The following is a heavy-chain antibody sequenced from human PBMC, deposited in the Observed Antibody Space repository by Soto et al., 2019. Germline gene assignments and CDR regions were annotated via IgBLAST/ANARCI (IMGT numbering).Heavy chain of an antibody. CDR3: ARGPLDSSGYYFDY. V-gene: IGHV1-69*02. CDR2: IIPILGIA. J-gene: IGHJ4*02. Sequence: ASVKVSCKASGGTFSSYTISWVRQAPGQGLEWMGRIIPILGIANYAQKFQGRVTITADKSTSTACMELSSLRSEDTAVYYCARGPLDSSGYYFDYWGQGTLVTVSS. CDR1: GGTFSSYT. D-gene: IGHD3-22*01.